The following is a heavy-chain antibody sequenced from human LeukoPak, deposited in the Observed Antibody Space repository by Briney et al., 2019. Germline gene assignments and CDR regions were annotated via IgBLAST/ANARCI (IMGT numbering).Heavy chain of an antibody. CDR3: ARTAAGTDPYYYDSSGLINWLDP. J-gene: IGHJ5*02. V-gene: IGHV4-31*03. Sequence: SETLSLTCTVSGGSISSGGYYWSWIRQHPGKGLEWIGYIYYSGSTYYNPSLKSRVTISVDTSKNQFSLKLSSVTAADTAVYYCARTAAGTDPYYYDSSGLINWLDPWGQGTLVTVSS. CDR1: GGSISSGGYY. CDR2: IYYSGST. D-gene: IGHD3-22*01.